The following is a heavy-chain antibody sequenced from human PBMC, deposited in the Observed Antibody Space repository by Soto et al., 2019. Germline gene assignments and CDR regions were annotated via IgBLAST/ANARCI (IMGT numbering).Heavy chain of an antibody. D-gene: IGHD3-22*01. Sequence: QVQLVQSGAEVKKPGSSVKVSCKASGGTFSSYAINWVRQAPGQGLEWMGGIIPIFGTANYAQKFQGRVKITADESTSTAYMELGSLRSEDTAVYYCARRAVVQYGGDFDYWGQGTLVTVSS. V-gene: IGHV1-69*01. CDR3: ARRAVVQYGGDFDY. CDR1: GGTFSSYA. J-gene: IGHJ4*02. CDR2: IIPIFGTA.